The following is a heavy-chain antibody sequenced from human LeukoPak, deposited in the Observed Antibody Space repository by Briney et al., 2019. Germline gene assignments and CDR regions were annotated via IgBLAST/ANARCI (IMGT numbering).Heavy chain of an antibody. J-gene: IGHJ4*02. V-gene: IGHV3-21*06. CDR1: QFTFSSYN. CDR2: ISSTSRYI. D-gene: IGHD2-21*02. CDR3: ARDRVETEWHYHPMFDY. Sequence: GGSLRLSCAASQFTFSSYNMNWVRQAPGKGLEWVSSISSTSRYIYYADSVKGRFTISRDNAKNSLFLQMNSLRAEDTAVYYCARDRVETEWHYHPMFDYWGQGILVTVSS.